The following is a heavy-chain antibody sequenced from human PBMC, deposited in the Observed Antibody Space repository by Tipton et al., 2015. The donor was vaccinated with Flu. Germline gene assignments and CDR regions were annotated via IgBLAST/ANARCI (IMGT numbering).Heavy chain of an antibody. CDR1: GGSISSGSYY. J-gene: IGHJ3*02. Sequence: TPSLTCTVSGGSISSGSYYWSWIRQPAGKGLEWIGRIYTSGSTNYNPSFKSRVTISVDTSKNQFSLKLSSVTAADTAVYYCAREGFDSSGYRAGDAFDIWGQGTMVTVSS. V-gene: IGHV4-61*02. D-gene: IGHD3-22*01. CDR2: IYTSGST. CDR3: AREGFDSSGYRAGDAFDI.